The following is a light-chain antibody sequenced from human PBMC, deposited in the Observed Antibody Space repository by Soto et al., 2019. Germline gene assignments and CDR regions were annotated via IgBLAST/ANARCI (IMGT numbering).Light chain of an antibody. Sequence: SVLTQPAPVSGSPGQSITISCTGTSGDVGVYKFVSWYQQHPGKAPKLIIYEVSNRPSGVSSRFSGSMSGNTASLTISGLQAEDEADYYCGSYTGTIYVFGTGTKVTVL. J-gene: IGLJ1*01. CDR2: EVS. CDR1: SGDVGVYKF. V-gene: IGLV2-14*01. CDR3: GSYTGTIYV.